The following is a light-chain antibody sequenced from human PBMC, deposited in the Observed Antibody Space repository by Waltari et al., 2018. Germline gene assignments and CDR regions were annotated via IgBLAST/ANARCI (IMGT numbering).Light chain of an antibody. Sequence: DIQMTQSPSSLSASVGDRVTITCRAGQSISRYLKWYQQKTGKAPKLLINGASSLQSGVPSRFSGSGSGTDFTLTISSLQPEDFATYYCQQSYSTPLTFGGGTKVEI. V-gene: IGKV1-39*01. CDR3: QQSYSTPLT. CDR1: QSISRY. CDR2: GAS. J-gene: IGKJ4*01.